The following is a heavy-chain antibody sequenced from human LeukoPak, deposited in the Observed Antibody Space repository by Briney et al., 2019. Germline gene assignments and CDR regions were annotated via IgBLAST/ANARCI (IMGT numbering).Heavy chain of an antibody. V-gene: IGHV1-2*06. CDR1: GKPSTGSI. CDR2: INPNSGGT. J-gene: IGHJ5*02. CDR3: ARDVDTAMVTVFDP. Sequence: ASVKVSCKVLGKPSTGSIMTGVRQAPGKGLDWMGRINPNSGGTNYAQKSQGRVTMTGDTSISTAYMELSRLRSDDTAVYYCARDVDTAMVTVFDPWGQGTLVTVSS. D-gene: IGHD5-18*01.